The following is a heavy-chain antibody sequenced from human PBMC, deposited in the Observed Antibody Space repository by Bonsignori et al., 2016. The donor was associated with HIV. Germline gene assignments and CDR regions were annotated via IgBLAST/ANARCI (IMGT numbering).Heavy chain of an antibody. CDR1: GYTFTSYY. J-gene: IGHJ1*01. CDR3: ARVSETLQYYYDSSGYYSPEYFQH. Sequence: ASVKVSCKASGYTFTSYYMHWVRQAPGQGLEWMGIINPSGGSTSYAQKFQGRVTMTRDTSTSTVYMELSSLRSEDTAVYYCARVSETLQYYYDSSGYYSPEYFQHWGQGTLVTVSS. CDR2: INPSGGST. V-gene: IGHV1-46*01. D-gene: IGHD3-22*01.